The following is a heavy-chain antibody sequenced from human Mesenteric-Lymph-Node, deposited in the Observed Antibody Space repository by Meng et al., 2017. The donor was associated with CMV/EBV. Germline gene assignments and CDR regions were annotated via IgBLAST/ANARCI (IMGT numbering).Heavy chain of an antibody. CDR2: IYYSGTT. CDR3: ARGGNEDVVVEPAFFFDS. Sequence: SETLSLTCTVSGGSISNYYWSWIRQPPGKGLEWVGYIYYSGTTYYNPSLKSRVTMSVDTSKNQFSLRMSSVTAADTAIYYCARGGNEDVVVEPAFFFDSWGQGALVTVSS. J-gene: IGHJ4*02. V-gene: IGHV4-59*12. CDR1: GGSISNYY. D-gene: IGHD2-2*01.